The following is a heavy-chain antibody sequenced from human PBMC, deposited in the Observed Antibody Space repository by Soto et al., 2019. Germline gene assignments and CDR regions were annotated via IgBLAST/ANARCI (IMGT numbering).Heavy chain of an antibody. CDR3: ARGYCSGGSCFPDV. Sequence: EASVKVSCKASGYTFTSYAMHWVRQAPGQRLEWMGWINAGNGNTKYSQKFQGRVTITRDTSASTAYMELSSLRSEDTAVYYCARGYCSGGSCFPDVWGKGTTVTVSS. D-gene: IGHD2-15*01. CDR1: GYTFTSYA. V-gene: IGHV1-3*01. J-gene: IGHJ6*04. CDR2: INAGNGNT.